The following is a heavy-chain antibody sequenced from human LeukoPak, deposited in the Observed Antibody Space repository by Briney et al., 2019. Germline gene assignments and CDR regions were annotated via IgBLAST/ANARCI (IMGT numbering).Heavy chain of an antibody. Sequence: GGSLRLSCAASGFTFSSYGMHWVRQAPGKGLEWVAVISYDESNKCYADSVRGRFTISRDNSKNTLHLQMNSLRAEDTAVYYCAKDLLPTKQRYGMDVWGQGTTVTVSS. CDR3: AKDLLPTKQRYGMDV. V-gene: IGHV3-30*18. CDR2: ISYDESNK. CDR1: GFTFSSYG. D-gene: IGHD1/OR15-1a*01. J-gene: IGHJ6*02.